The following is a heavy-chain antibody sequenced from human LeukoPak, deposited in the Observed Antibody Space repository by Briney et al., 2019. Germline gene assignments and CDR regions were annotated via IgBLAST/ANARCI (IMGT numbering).Heavy chain of an antibody. V-gene: IGHV3-33*06. CDR2: IWYHGSNK. Sequence: GRSLRLSCAASGFTFSSYGMHWVRQAPGKGLEWVAVIWYHGSNKYYADSAKGRFTISRENSKNTLYLQMNSLRAEDTAVYYCAKDQSGGYSYGLFDYWGQGTLVTVSS. D-gene: IGHD5-18*01. J-gene: IGHJ4*02. CDR3: AKDQSGGYSYGLFDY. CDR1: GFTFSSYG.